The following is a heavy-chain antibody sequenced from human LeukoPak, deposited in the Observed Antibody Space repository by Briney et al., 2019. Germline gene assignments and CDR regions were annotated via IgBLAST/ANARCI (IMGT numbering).Heavy chain of an antibody. Sequence: GGSLRLSCAASGFTFSGSAMHWVRQASGKGLEWVGRIRSKTNSYATSYAASVKGRFALSRDDSKNTAYLQMNSLKTEDTAVYYCTRSSGYDYYYYYMDVWGKGTTVTISS. V-gene: IGHV3-73*01. J-gene: IGHJ6*03. CDR1: GFTFSGSA. CDR2: IRSKTNSYAT. D-gene: IGHD5-12*01. CDR3: TRSSGYDYYYYYMDV.